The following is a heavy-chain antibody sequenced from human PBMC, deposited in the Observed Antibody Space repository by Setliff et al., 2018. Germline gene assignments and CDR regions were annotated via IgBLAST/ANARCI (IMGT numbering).Heavy chain of an antibody. CDR2: IYYRGST. V-gene: IGHV4-31*03. Sequence: PSETLSLTCTVSGGSISSGGYYWSWIRQHPGKGLEWIGYIYYRGSTYYNPSLKSRVTISVDTSKNQFSLKLSSVTAADTAVYYCAREAPYYNFWSGYSDYWGQGTLVTVSS. CDR3: AREAPYYNFWSGYSDY. D-gene: IGHD3-3*01. CDR1: GGSISSGGYY. J-gene: IGHJ4*02.